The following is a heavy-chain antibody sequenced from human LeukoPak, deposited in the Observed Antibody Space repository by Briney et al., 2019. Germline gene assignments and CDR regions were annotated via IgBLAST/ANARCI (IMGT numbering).Heavy chain of an antibody. Sequence: GASVMVSCKASGYTFTSYGISWVRQAPGQGLEWMGWISAYNGNTNYAQKLQGRVTMTTDTSTSTAYMELRSLRSDDTAVYYCARDRGWDYYDSSGQGVFDYWGQGTLVTVSS. CDR1: GYTFTSYG. V-gene: IGHV1-18*01. D-gene: IGHD3-22*01. CDR2: ISAYNGNT. J-gene: IGHJ4*02. CDR3: ARDRGWDYYDSSGQGVFDY.